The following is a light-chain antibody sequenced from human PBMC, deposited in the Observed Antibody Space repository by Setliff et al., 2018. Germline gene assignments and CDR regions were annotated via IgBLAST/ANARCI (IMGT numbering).Light chain of an antibody. CDR3: STHWRNSWL. CDR1: TDDIGRFNY. J-gene: IGLJ3*02. V-gene: IGLV2-14*03. CDR2: EVS. Sequence: QSALTQPASVSGSLGQSITISCTGTTDDIGRFNYVAWYQQLPGKTPNRIIFEVSHRPSGISDRFSGSKSDNTAFLTISRLQAEDGAHYYWSTHWRNSWLFGGGTKVTVL.